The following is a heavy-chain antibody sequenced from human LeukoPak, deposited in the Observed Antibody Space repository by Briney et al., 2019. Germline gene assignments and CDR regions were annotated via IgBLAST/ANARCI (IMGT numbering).Heavy chain of an antibody. CDR2: IYYSGST. J-gene: IGHJ6*03. CDR1: GDSISTGGYY. V-gene: IGHV4-31*03. CDR3: ARSLDIGHYYYYMDA. D-gene: IGHD3-9*01. Sequence: SEALSLTCFVSGDSISTGGYYWSWIRRHPGKGLEWIGYIYYSGSTFYNPSLKSRVTISIDTSKNHFSLKMSSVTAADTAVYYCARSLDIGHYYYYMDAWGEGTTVTVSS.